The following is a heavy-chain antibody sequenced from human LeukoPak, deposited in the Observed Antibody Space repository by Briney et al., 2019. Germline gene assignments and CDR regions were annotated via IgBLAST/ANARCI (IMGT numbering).Heavy chain of an antibody. J-gene: IGHJ6*02. Sequence: ASVKVSCKGSGYTFTNYAVHWVRQAPGRRLEWLGWINPGNGDTKYSQNFQGRVTVTSDTSAATAYVELNSLTSEDTAVYYCARERWHCRVNCYSVYYYALDVWGQGTTVTVSS. V-gene: IGHV1-3*01. CDR2: INPGNGDT. CDR3: ARERWHCRVNCYSVYYYALDV. CDR1: GYTFTNYA. D-gene: IGHD2-15*01.